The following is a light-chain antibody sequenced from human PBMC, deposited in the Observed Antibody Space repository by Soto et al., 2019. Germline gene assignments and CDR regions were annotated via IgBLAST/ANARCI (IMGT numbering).Light chain of an antibody. V-gene: IGLV4-60*03. CDR2: LEGSGSY. CDR1: SGHSSYI. J-gene: IGLJ2*01. Sequence: QPVLTQSSSASASLGSSVKLTCTLSSGHSSYIIAWHQQQPGKAPRYLMKLEGSGSYNQGSGVPDRFSGSSSGADRYLTISTLQSEDEADYYCETWDSNTVVFGGGTKLTVL. CDR3: ETWDSNTVV.